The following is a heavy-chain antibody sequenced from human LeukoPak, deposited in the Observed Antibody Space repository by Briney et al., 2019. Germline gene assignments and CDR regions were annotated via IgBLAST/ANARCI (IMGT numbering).Heavy chain of an antibody. J-gene: IGHJ6*02. D-gene: IGHD2-21*01. CDR1: GGTFSSYA. V-gene: IGHV1-69*04. CDR2: IIPIFRIT. Sequence: ASVKVSCKASGGTFSSYAISWVRQAPGQGLEWMGRIIPIFRITNYAQKFQGRVTITADKSTSTAYMELSSLRSEDTAVYYCARDRGVVIDTYYSDNYGMDVWGRGTTVTVSS. CDR3: ARDRGVVIDTYYSDNYGMDV.